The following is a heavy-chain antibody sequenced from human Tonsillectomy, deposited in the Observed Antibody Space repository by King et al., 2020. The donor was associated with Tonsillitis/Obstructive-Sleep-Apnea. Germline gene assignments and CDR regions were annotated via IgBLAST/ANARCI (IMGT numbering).Heavy chain of an antibody. Sequence: VPLVESGGGLVQPGGSLRLSCAASGFTFSSYAMSWVRQAPGKGLEWVSAMSGSGGSRYYADSVRGRFTISRDNSKNTMYLQMNSLRAEDTAVYYCAKDGCSGISCFSPWFDYWGQGTLVTVSS. D-gene: IGHD2-2*01. CDR2: MSGSGGSR. J-gene: IGHJ4*02. CDR1: GFTFSSYA. V-gene: IGHV3-23*04. CDR3: AKDGCSGISCFSPWFDY.